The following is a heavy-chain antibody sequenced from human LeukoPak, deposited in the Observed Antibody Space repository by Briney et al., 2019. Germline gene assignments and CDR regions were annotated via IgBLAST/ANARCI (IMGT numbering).Heavy chain of an antibody. D-gene: IGHD3-10*01. CDR3: ARERESGSSWFDP. CDR1: GYSFTKYW. J-gene: IGHJ5*02. Sequence: GESLKISCKASGYSFTKYWIGWVRQMPGKGLEWMAIIFPGNSDTRYSASLQGQVTISADTSITTAYLQWSSLTASDTAMYYCARERESGSSWFDPWGQGTLVTVSS. V-gene: IGHV5-51*01. CDR2: IFPGNSDT.